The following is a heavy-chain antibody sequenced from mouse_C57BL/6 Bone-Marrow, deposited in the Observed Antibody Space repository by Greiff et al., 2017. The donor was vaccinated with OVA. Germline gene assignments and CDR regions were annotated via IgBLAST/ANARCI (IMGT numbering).Heavy chain of an antibody. CDR3: ARRVTGSVDY. CDR1: GFTFSSYA. J-gene: IGHJ2*01. V-gene: IGHV5-4*01. CDR2: ISDGGSYT. Sequence: EVQLVESGGGLVKPGGSLKLSCAASGFTFSSYAMSWVRQTPEKRLEWVATISDGGSYTYYPDNVKGRFTISRDNAKNNLYLQMSHLKSEDTAMYYCARRVTGSVDYWGQGTTLTVSS. D-gene: IGHD4-1*01.